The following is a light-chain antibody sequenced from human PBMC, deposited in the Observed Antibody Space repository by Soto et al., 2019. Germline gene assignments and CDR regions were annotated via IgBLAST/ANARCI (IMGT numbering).Light chain of an antibody. CDR1: QSVSSY. V-gene: IGKV3-11*01. Sequence: EIVLTQSPATLSLSPGERATLSCRASQSVSSYLAWYQQKPGQAPRLLIYDASNRATGIPARFNGSGSGTAFTLTISSLEPEDFAVYYCQQRSTWPRTFGQGTKLEIK. CDR3: QQRSTWPRT. J-gene: IGKJ2*01. CDR2: DAS.